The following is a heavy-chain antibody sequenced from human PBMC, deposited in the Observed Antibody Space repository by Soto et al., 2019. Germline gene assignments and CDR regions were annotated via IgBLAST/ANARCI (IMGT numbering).Heavy chain of an antibody. CDR2: TWSGGRGE. D-gene: IGHD3-22*01. CDR1: GFAFSYHG. CDR3: AKDDDTSSHYSLLDF. Sequence: QVQLVESGGGVVQPRTSLRLSCAASGFAFSYHGIHWVRQAPGKGLEWVAVTWSGGRGEYYADSVRGRFTISRDNSKTTVYLQMNSLRVEDTAVYYCAKDDDTSSHYSLLDFRGQGTLVTVSS. V-gene: IGHV3-33*06. J-gene: IGHJ4*02.